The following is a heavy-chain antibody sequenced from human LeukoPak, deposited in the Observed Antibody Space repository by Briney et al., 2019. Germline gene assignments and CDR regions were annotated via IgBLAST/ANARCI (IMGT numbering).Heavy chain of an antibody. V-gene: IGHV4-59*08. J-gene: IGHJ5*02. CDR3: ARTEYTNYCSSTSCYKSNWFDP. D-gene: IGHD2-2*02. Sequence: SETLSLTCTVSGGSISSYYWSWIRQPPGKGLEWIGYIYYSGSTNYNPSLKSRVTISVDTSKNQFSLKLSSVTAADTAVYYCARTEYTNYCSSTSCYKSNWFDPWGQGTLVTVSS. CDR1: GGSISSYY. CDR2: IYYSGST.